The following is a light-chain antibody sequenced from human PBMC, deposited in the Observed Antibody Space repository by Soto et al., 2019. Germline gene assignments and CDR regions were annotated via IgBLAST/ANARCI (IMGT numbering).Light chain of an antibody. V-gene: IGLV2-14*01. J-gene: IGLJ3*02. Sequence: QSVLTQPAAVSGSPGQSITIYCTGTSSDVGGYTYVSWYQPHPGKAPKLMIYQVSNRPSGISNRFSGSKSGNPASLTISGPQTEYEADYYCSSFTGSNTSVFGGGTKLTVL. CDR1: SSDVGGYTY. CDR2: QVS. CDR3: SSFTGSNTSV.